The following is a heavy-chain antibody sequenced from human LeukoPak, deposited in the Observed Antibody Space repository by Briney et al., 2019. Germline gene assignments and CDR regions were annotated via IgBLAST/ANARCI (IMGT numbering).Heavy chain of an antibody. CDR3: AREEPYTGSYYDY. J-gene: IGHJ4*02. D-gene: IGHD1-26*01. CDR1: GFTFSSYS. CDR2: ISGTSGSI. Sequence: PGRSLRLSCAASGFTFSSYSMNWVRQAPGKGLEWVSSISGTSGSIYYANSVKGRFTISRDNAKNSLYLQMNRLRAEDTAVYYCAREEPYTGSYYDYWGQGTLVTVSS. V-gene: IGHV3-21*06.